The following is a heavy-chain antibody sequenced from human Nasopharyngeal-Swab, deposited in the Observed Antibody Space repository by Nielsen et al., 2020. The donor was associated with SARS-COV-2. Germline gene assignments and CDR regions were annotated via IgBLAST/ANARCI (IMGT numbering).Heavy chain of an antibody. D-gene: IGHD3-22*01. J-gene: IGHJ3*02. CDR1: GGSFSVYY. V-gene: IGHV4-34*01. CDR3: ASEHVYYYDSGGPACDSFDI. Sequence: GSLRLSCDVYGGSFSVYYWSWIRQPPGKGLEWIGEINHSGSTNYNPSLKSRVTISVDTSKNQFSLKLTSVTAADTAVYYCASEHVYYYDSGGPACDSFDIWGQGTMVTVSS. CDR2: INHSGST.